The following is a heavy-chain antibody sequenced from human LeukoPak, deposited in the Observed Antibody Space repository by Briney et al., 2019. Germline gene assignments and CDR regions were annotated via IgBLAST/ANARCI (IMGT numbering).Heavy chain of an antibody. J-gene: IGHJ4*02. CDR2: IWYDGSNK. D-gene: IGHD4-17*01. CDR3: AKGPTVTTSSDY. Sequence: PGGSLRLSCAASGFTFSSYGMHWVGQAPGKGLEGVAVIWYDGSNKYYADSVKGRFTISRDNSKNTLYLQMNSLRAEDTAVYYCAKGPTVTTSSDYWGQGTLVTVSS. CDR1: GFTFSSYG. V-gene: IGHV3-33*06.